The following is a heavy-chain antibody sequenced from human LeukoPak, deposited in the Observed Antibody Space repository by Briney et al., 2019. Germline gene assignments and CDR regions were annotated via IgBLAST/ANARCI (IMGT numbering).Heavy chain of an antibody. J-gene: IGHJ4*02. D-gene: IGHD3-10*01. CDR3: ARGVTMVRGGISDVDY. CDR1: GGSISSYY. V-gene: IGHV4-59*12. Sequence: SETLSLTCTVYGGSISSYYWSWIRQPPGKGLEWIGYIYHSGSTNYNPSLQSRVTISVDTSKNQFSLKLSSVTAADTAVDYCARGVTMVRGGISDVDYWGQGTLVTVSS. CDR2: IYHSGST.